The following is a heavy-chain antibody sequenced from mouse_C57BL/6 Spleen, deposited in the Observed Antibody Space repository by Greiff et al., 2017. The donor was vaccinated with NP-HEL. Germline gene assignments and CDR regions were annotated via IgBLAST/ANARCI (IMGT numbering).Heavy chain of an antibody. D-gene: IGHD2-5*01. V-gene: IGHV1-26*01. CDR2: INPNNGGT. Sequence: VQLQQSGPELVKPGASVKISCKASGYTFTDYYMNWVKQSHGKSLEWIGDINPNNGGTSYNQKFKGKATLTVDKSSSTAYMELRSLTSEDSAVYYCASRGAYYSTYAMDYWGQGTSVTVSS. CDR3: ASRGAYYSTYAMDY. CDR1: GYTFTDYY. J-gene: IGHJ4*01.